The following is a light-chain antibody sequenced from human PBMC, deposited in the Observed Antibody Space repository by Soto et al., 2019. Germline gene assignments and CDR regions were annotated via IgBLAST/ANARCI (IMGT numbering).Light chain of an antibody. CDR1: NIGSKS. V-gene: IGLV3-21*02. CDR3: QVWDRSSDHYV. CDR2: DDR. Sequence: SYELTQPPSVSVAPGQTVRVTCGAKNIGSKSVHWYQQRSGQAPVLVVYDDRDRPSGVPERFSGSNSGNTATLTISRAEDGDEADYHCQVWDRSSDHYVFGTGTKVTVL. J-gene: IGLJ1*01.